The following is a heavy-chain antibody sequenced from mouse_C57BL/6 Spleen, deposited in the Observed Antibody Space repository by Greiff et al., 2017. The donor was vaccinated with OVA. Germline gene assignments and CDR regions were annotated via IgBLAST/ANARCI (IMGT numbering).Heavy chain of an antibody. CDR1: GFSLTSYG. Sequence: VQLQESGPGLVQPSQSLSITCTVSGFSLTSYGVHWVRQSPGKGLEWLGVIWSGGSTDYNAAFISRLSISKDNSKSQVFFKMNSLQADDTAIYYCASSTMVTSYYFDYWGQGTTLTVSS. V-gene: IGHV2-2*01. J-gene: IGHJ2*01. D-gene: IGHD2-2*01. CDR2: IWSGGST. CDR3: ASSTMVTSYYFDY.